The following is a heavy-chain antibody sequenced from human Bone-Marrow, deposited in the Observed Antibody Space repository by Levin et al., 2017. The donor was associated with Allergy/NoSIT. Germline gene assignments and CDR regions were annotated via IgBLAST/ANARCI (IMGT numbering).Heavy chain of an antibody. Sequence: PGGSLRLSCAASGFTFSSYAMHWVRQAPGKGLEWVAVISYDGSNKYYADSVKGRFTISRDNSKNTLYLQMNSLRAEDTAVYYCARDEGRVVPAAVFIYYYYGMDVWGQGTTVTVSS. CDR1: GFTFSSYA. D-gene: IGHD2-2*01. V-gene: IGHV3-30-3*01. CDR3: ARDEGRVVPAAVFIYYYYGMDV. J-gene: IGHJ6*02. CDR2: ISYDGSNK.